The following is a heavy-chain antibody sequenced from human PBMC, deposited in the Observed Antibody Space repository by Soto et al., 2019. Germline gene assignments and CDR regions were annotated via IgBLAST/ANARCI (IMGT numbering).Heavy chain of an antibody. J-gene: IGHJ4*02. Sequence: GGSLRLSCEASGFTFRHYAMNWVRQAPGKGLEWVSGISGGGADTVYADSVKGRFTISRDNSKNTLHLQMNSLRAEDTAFYYCAKAESRVRVDYDDYFDYWGQGILVTVSS. V-gene: IGHV3-23*01. CDR3: AKAESRVRVDYDDYFDY. CDR1: GFTFRHYA. D-gene: IGHD3-3*01. CDR2: ISGGGADT.